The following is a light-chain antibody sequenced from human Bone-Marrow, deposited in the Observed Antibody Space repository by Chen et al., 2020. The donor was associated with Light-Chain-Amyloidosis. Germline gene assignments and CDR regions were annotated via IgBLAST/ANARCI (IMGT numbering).Light chain of an antibody. Sequence: NFMLTPPHSLSESPGKTVILSCTRSSGRIATNYVQWYQQRPGSSPTTVIYEDDQRPSGVPDRFSGSIDRSSNSASLTISGLKTEDEADYYCQSYQGSSQGVFGGGTKLTVL. V-gene: IGLV6-57*01. CDR3: QSYQGSSQGV. CDR2: EDD. J-gene: IGLJ3*02. CDR1: SGRIATNY.